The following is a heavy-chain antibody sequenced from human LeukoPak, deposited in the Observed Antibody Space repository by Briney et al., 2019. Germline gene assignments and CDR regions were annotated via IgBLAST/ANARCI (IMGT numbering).Heavy chain of an antibody. D-gene: IGHD2-15*01. Sequence: GGSLRLSCAASGFTFSSYEMNWVRQAPGKGLEWVSYISSSGSTIYYADSVKGRFTISRDNAKNSLYLQMNSLRAEDTAVYYCARVPPWNNFATLYYYYGMDVWGQGTTVAVSS. CDR1: GFTFSSYE. CDR2: ISSSGSTI. CDR3: ARVPPWNNFATLYYYYGMDV. J-gene: IGHJ6*02. V-gene: IGHV3-48*03.